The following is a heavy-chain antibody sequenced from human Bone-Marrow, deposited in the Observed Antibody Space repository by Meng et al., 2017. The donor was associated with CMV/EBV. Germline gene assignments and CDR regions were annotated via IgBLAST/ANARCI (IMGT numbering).Heavy chain of an antibody. V-gene: IGHV1-18*01. CDR3: ARDAGNGRLTVDY. Sequence: QVQLVQSGAEVKKPGASVKVSCKASGYTFTSYGISWVRQAPGQGLEWMGWISGDHGNTNYAQNFQDRVSMTTDTSTSTVYMELSSLRSDDTAVYYCARDAGNGRLTVDYWGQGTLVTVSS. CDR2: ISGDHGNT. J-gene: IGHJ4*02. D-gene: IGHD6-13*01. CDR1: GYTFTSYG.